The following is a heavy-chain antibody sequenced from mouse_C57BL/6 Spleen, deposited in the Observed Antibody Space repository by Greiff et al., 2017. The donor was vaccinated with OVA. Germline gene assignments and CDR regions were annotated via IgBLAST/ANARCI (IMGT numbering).Heavy chain of an antibody. CDR2: IDPETGGT. CDR3: TRLGTTVVRELAY. Sequence: SGAELVRPGASVTLSCKASGYTFTDYEMHWVKQTPVHGLEWIGAIDPETGGTAYNQKFKGKAILTADKSSSTAYMELRSLTSEDSAVYYCTRLGTTVVRELAYWGQGTLVTVSA. D-gene: IGHD1-1*01. CDR1: GYTFTDYE. J-gene: IGHJ3*01. V-gene: IGHV1-15*01.